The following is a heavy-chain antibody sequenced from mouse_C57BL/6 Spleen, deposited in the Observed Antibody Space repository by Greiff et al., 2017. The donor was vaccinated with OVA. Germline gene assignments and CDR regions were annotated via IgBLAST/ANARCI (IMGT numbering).Heavy chain of an antibody. CDR2: IYPGDGDT. CDR3: ARKEGYSNYFDY. D-gene: IGHD2-5*01. CDR1: GYAFSSSW. Sequence: VQLQESGPELVKPGASVKISCKASGYAFSSSWMNWVKQRPGKGLEWIGRIYPGDGDTNYNGKFKGKATLTADKSSSTAYMQLSSLTSEDSAVYFCARKEGYSNYFDYWGQGTTLTVSS. J-gene: IGHJ2*01. V-gene: IGHV1-82*01.